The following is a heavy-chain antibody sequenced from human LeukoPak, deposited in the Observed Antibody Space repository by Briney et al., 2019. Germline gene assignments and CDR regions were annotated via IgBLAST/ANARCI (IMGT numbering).Heavy chain of an antibody. CDR3: ARDTGSSSWYVVPDY. CDR2: ISAYNGNT. D-gene: IGHD6-13*01. V-gene: IGHV1-18*01. Sequence: GASVKVSCKASGYTFTSYGISWVRQAPGQGLEWMGWISAYNGNTNYAQKLQGRVTMTTDTSTSTAYMELRSLRSDDTAVYYCARDTGSSSWYVVPDYWGQRTLVTVSS. J-gene: IGHJ4*02. CDR1: GYTFTSYG.